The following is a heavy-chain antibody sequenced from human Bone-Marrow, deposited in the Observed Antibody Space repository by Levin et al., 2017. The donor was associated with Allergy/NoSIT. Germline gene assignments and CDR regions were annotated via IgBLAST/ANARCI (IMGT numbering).Heavy chain of an antibody. CDR2: LYWDDDK. CDR1: WFSLSTSGVG. V-gene: IGHV2-5*02. J-gene: IGHJ4*02. D-gene: IGHD6-6*01. CDR3: AHSLYSSSFGY. Sequence: QTLSLTCTFSWFSLSTSGVGVGWIRQPPGKALEWLALLYWDDDKHYSPPLKRRLTITKDTSKNQVVLTMTNVDPVDTATYYCAHSLYSSSFGYWGQGTLVTVPS.